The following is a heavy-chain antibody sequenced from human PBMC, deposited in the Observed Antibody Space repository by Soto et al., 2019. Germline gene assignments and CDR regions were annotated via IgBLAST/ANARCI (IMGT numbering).Heavy chain of an antibody. D-gene: IGHD3-10*01. Sequence: GGSLRLSCAASGFFFSAYCMSWVRQAPGKGLEWVASIKQDVSETYYLDSVKGRFTFSRDNAKNSLDLQMSRLRAEDTAVYYCARGTEGFHTLSNNCFDPSGQGTRVTVSS. CDR2: IKQDVSET. CDR3: ARGTEGFHTLSNNCFDP. CDR1: GFFFSAYC. J-gene: IGHJ5*02. V-gene: IGHV3-7*01.